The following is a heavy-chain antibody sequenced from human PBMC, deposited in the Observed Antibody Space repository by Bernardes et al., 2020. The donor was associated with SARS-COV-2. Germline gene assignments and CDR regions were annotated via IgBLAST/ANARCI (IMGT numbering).Heavy chain of an antibody. V-gene: IGHV3-53*01. CDR1: GFTVSSNF. J-gene: IGHJ4*02. D-gene: IGHD3-22*01. CDR2: IYIDRST. Sequence: GGTLRLSCAASGFTVSSNFLNWVRKAPGKGLEWVSVIYIDRSTYHADSVKGRFTISRDDSKNTLYLQMNSLRAEDTAVYYCARNATPTYYYDSTGYSFDYWGQGTLVTVSS. CDR3: ARNATPTYYYDSTGYSFDY.